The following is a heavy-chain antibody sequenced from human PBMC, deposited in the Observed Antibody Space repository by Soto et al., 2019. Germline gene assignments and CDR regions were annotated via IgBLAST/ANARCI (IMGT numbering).Heavy chain of an antibody. J-gene: IGHJ3*02. V-gene: IGHV1-58*02. CDR2: IVVGSGNT. D-gene: IGHD6-19*01. CDR3: AAKVQRWPRAFDI. Sequence: SVKVSCKASGFTFTSSAMQWVRPARGQRLEWIGWIVVGSGNTNYAQKFQERVTITRDMSTSTAYMELSSLRSEDTAVYYCAAKVQRWPRAFDIWGQGTMVTV. CDR1: GFTFTSSA.